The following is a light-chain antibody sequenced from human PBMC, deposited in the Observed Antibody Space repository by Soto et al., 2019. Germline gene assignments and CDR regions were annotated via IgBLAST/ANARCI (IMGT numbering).Light chain of an antibody. CDR2: DAS. Sequence: DIQMTQSPSSLSASVGDRITITCQASQNISNRLNWYHQKPGKAPNLLIYDASNLAAGVPSGFSGSGSGTHFTFTITSLQPEDIGVYYCQQYGSSPWTFGQGTKVDI. CDR1: QNISNR. J-gene: IGKJ1*01. V-gene: IGKV1-33*01. CDR3: QQYGSSPWT.